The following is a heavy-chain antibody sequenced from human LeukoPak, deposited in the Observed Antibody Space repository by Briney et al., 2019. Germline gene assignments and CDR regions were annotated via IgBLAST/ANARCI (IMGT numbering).Heavy chain of an antibody. CDR3: AREKATALAFDY. D-gene: IGHD2-21*02. Sequence: GGSLRLSCAASGFTVSSNYMSWVRQAPGKGLEWVSVIYSGGSTYYADSVKGRFTISRDNSKNTLYLQMNSLRAEDTAVYYCAREKATALAFDYWGQGTLVTVSS. CDR2: IYSGGST. J-gene: IGHJ4*02. CDR1: GFTVSSNY. V-gene: IGHV3-66*02.